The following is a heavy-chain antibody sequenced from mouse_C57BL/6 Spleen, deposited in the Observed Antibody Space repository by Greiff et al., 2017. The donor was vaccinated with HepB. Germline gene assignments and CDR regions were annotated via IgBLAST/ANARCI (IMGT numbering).Heavy chain of an antibody. Sequence: EVMLVESGGGLVKPGGSLKLSCAASGFTFSDYGMHWVRQAPEKGLEWVAYISSGSSTIYYADTVKGRFTISRDNAKNTLFLQMTSLRSEYTALYYCARGYLDQYYFDYWGQGTTLTVSS. V-gene: IGHV5-17*01. CDR1: GFTFSDYG. J-gene: IGHJ2*01. CDR3: ARGYLDQYYFDY. CDR2: ISSGSSTI.